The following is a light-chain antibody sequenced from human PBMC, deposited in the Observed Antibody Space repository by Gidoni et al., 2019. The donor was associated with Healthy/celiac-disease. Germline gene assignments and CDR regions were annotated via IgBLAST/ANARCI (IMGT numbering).Light chain of an antibody. CDR3: QQYDNLPLT. CDR2: DAS. V-gene: IGKV1-33*01. CDR1: QDISTY. J-gene: IGKJ4*01. Sequence: DIQMTQSPSSLSASVGDRVTITCQASQDISTYLNWYQQKPGKATKLLIYDASNLETGVPSRFSGSGSGTDFTFTISSLQPEDIATYYCQQYDNLPLTFGGGTKVEIK.